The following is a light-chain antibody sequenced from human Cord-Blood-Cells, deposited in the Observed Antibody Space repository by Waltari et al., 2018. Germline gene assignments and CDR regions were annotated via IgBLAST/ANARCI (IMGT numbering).Light chain of an antibody. Sequence: EIVLTQSPGTLPLSPGERATLSCRASQSVSSSYLAWYQQKPGQAPRLLIYGASSRATGSPDRLSGSGSGTDLTLTISRLEPEDFAGDYCQQYGSSPLTVGGGTKVEIK. J-gene: IGKJ4*01. CDR2: GAS. CDR1: QSVSSSY. V-gene: IGKV3-20*01. CDR3: QQYGSSPLT.